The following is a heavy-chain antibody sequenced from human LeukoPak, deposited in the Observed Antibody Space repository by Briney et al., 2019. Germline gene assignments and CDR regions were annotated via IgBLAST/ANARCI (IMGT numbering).Heavy chain of an antibody. V-gene: IGHV6-1*01. J-gene: IGHJ4*02. CDR2: TYYRSKWYN. CDR1: GDSVSSNSAA. D-gene: IGHD6-19*01. Sequence: TSQTLSLTCAISGDSVSSNSAAWDWIRQSPSRGLEWLGRTYYRSKWYNDYAVSVKSRITINPDTSKNQFSLQLNSVTPEDTAVYYCAREEQWLVWGPLDYWGQGTLVTVSS. CDR3: AREEQWLVWGPLDY.